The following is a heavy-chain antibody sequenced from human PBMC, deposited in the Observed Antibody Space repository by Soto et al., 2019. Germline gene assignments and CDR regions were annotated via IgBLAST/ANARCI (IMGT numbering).Heavy chain of an antibody. CDR3: AKVNDEAGLVPAATIDY. CDR1: GFTFSSYG. CDR2: ISYDGSNK. J-gene: IGHJ4*02. Sequence: QVQQVESGGGVVQPGRSLRLSCAASGFTFSSYGMHWVRQAPGKGLEWVAVISYDGSNKYYADSVKGRFTISRDNSKNTLYLQMNSLRAEDTAVYYCAKVNDEAGLVPAATIDYWGQGTLVTVSS. D-gene: IGHD2-2*01. V-gene: IGHV3-30*18.